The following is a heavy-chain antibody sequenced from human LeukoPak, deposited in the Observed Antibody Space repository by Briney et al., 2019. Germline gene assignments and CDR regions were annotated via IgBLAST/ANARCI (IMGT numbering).Heavy chain of an antibody. Sequence: SETLSLTCTVSGGSSSSYYWSWIRQPAGKGLEWIGRIYTSGSTNYNPSLKSRVTISVDKSKNQFSLKLSSVTAADTAVYYCARDYGDARGSYYYYYMDVWGKGTTVTVSS. V-gene: IGHV4-4*07. J-gene: IGHJ6*03. CDR3: ARDYGDARGSYYYYYMDV. D-gene: IGHD4-17*01. CDR2: IYTSGST. CDR1: GGSSSSYY.